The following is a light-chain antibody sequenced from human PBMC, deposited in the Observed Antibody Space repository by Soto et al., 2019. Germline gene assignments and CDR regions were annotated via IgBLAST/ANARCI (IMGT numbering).Light chain of an antibody. CDR2: DAS. CDR1: QSISSW. V-gene: IGKV1-5*01. Sequence: DIQVTLSPSTLSASVGDRVTITCRASQSISSWLAWYQQKPGKAPKLLIYDASSLESGVPSRFSGSGSGTEFTLTISSLQPDDFATYYCQQYNSYSPWTFGQGTKVDIK. J-gene: IGKJ1*01. CDR3: QQYNSYSPWT.